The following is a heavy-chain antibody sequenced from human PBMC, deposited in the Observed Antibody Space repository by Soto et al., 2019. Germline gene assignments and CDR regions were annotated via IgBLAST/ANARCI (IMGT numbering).Heavy chain of an antibody. CDR2: INPNSGGT. D-gene: IGHD1-1*01. Sequence: ASVKVSCKASGYTFTNYYIHWVRQAPGEGLEWMRGINPNSGGTKNAQKNQDWVIIIRATSITTADMELSRRRTDDTAVYYCSRDMGRNNDIGMDVWGQGTTVTVSS. J-gene: IGHJ6*02. CDR1: GYTFTNYY. V-gene: IGHV1-2*04. CDR3: SRDMGRNNDIGMDV.